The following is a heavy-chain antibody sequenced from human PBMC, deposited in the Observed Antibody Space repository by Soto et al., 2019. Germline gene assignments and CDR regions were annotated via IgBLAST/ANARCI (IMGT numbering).Heavy chain of an antibody. CDR2: IYYSGST. CDR1: GGSISSSSYY. D-gene: IGHD4-17*01. V-gene: IGHV4-39*01. CDR3: ATRIYGDYVIFDY. Sequence: SETLSLTCTVSGGSISSSSYYWGWIRQPPGKGLEWIGSIYYSGSTYYNPSLKSRVTISVDTSKNQFSLKLSSVTAADTAVYYCATRIYGDYVIFDYRGQGTPVTVSS. J-gene: IGHJ4*02.